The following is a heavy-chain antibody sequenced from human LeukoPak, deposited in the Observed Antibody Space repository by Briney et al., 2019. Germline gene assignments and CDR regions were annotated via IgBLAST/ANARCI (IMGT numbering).Heavy chain of an antibody. CDR2: ITYSGST. J-gene: IGHJ4*02. CDR1: GGSISNYF. D-gene: IGHD6-19*01. CDR3: VRHTTSGWYQVVY. Sequence: PSETLSLTCTVSGGSISNYFWSWLRQPPGKGLEWIGFITYSGSTVHNPSLKSRVTISVDASKNQFSLKLTSVTAADTAVYYCVRHTTSGWYQVVYWGQGTLVTVSS. V-gene: IGHV4-59*01.